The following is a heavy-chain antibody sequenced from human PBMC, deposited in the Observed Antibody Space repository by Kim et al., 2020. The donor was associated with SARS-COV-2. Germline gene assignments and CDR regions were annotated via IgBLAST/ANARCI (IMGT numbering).Heavy chain of an antibody. CDR1: GYTFTSYA. Sequence: ASVKVSCKASGYTFTSYAMHWVRQAPGQRLEWMGWINAGNGNTKYSQKFQGRVTITRDTSASTAYMELSSLRSEDTAVYYCAVGVVAAYSHDYGDSYYYYYGMDVWGQGTTVTVSS. D-gene: IGHD4-17*01. V-gene: IGHV1-3*01. CDR3: AVGVVAAYSHDYGDSYYYYYGMDV. CDR2: INAGNGNT. J-gene: IGHJ6*02.